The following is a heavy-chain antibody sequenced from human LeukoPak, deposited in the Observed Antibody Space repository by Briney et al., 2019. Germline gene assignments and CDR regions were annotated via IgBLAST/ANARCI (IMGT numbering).Heavy chain of an antibody. CDR2: INPNSGGT. D-gene: IGHD3-3*01. CDR3: ARGRRITIFGVVRTHYYYYYMDV. J-gene: IGHJ6*03. Sequence: ASVKVSCKASGYTFTGYYMHWVRQAPGQGLEWMGWINPNSGGTNYAQKFQGRVTITRNTSISTAYMELSSLRSEDTAVYYCARGRRITIFGVVRTHYYYYYMDVWGKGTTVTVSS. V-gene: IGHV1-2*02. CDR1: GYTFTGYY.